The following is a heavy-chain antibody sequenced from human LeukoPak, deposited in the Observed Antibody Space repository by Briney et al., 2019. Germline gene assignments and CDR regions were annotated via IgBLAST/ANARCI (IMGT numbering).Heavy chain of an antibody. V-gene: IGHV1-24*01. J-gene: IGHJ4*02. Sequence: RASVKVSCKVPGYTLTELSMHWVRQAPGKGLGWMGGFYPEDGETIYAQKFQGRVTMTEDTSTDTAYMELSSLRSEDTAVYYCATLPINSDFDYWGQGTLVTVSS. CDR3: ATLPINSDFDY. CDR1: GYTLTELS. D-gene: IGHD4-23*01. CDR2: FYPEDGET.